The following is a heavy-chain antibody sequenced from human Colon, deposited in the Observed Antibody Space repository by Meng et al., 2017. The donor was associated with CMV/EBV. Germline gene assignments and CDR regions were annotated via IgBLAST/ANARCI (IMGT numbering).Heavy chain of an antibody. CDR3: FMGHYSGA. Sequence: LSLTCAASGFTFRNFWMNWVRQAPGKGLEWVANIKADGSAAYYADSVKGRFTISRDNVKDSLYLRMNSLRGDDTAVYYCFMGHYSGAWGQGTLVTVSS. V-gene: IGHV3-7*01. D-gene: IGHD2-21*01. CDR1: GFTFRNFW. J-gene: IGHJ5*02. CDR2: IKADGSAA.